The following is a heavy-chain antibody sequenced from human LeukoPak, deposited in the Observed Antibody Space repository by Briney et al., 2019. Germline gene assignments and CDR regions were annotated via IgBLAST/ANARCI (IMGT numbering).Heavy chain of an antibody. CDR3: AKGIYSSGSSYFDY. J-gene: IGHJ4*01. CDR2: LSGSGVTT. V-gene: IGHV3-23*01. CDR1: GFTFSNSA. D-gene: IGHD6-19*01. Sequence: GGSLRLSCAASGFTFSNSAMSWVRQAPGKGLEWVSTLSGSGVTTYYADSLKGRFTISRDNSKNTMHLQMNSLRAEATAVYYCAKGIYSSGSSYFDYWGHGTLVTVSS.